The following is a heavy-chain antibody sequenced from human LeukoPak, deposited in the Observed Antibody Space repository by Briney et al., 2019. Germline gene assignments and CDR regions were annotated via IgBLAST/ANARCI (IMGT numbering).Heavy chain of an antibody. V-gene: IGHV3-23*01. CDR3: AREDSSGTTVDYMDV. Sequence: GGSLRLSCEASGFTFSTFAMIWVRQPPGKGLEWVSSIFPSGGEIHYADSVRGRFTISRDNSKSTLSLQMNSLRAEDTAVYYCAREDSSGTTVDYMDVWGKGTTVTVSS. CDR1: GFTFSTFA. J-gene: IGHJ6*03. D-gene: IGHD3-22*01. CDR2: IFPSGGEI.